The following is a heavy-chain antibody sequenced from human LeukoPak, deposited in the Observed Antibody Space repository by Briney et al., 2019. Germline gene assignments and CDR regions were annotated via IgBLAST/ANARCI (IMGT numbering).Heavy chain of an antibody. CDR1: GFIFRSYW. V-gene: IGHV3-74*01. CDR2: INNDGTGA. J-gene: IGHJ3*02. Sequence: GGSLRLSCAASGFIFRSYWMYWVRQAPGKGLVYVSRINNDGTGATFADSVKGRFTISRDNAKNTLYLQMNSLRAEDTAVYYCARGGAYHAFDIWGQGTMVTLSS. D-gene: IGHD2-15*01. CDR3: ARGGAYHAFDI.